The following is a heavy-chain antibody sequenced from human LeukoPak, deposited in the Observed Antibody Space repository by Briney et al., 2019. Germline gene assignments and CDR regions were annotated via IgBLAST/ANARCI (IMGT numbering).Heavy chain of an antibody. D-gene: IGHD3-10*01. J-gene: IGHJ4*02. Sequence: VRQXPGKGLEWVAVISYDGSNKYYADSVKGRFTISRDNSKNTLYLQMNSLRAEDTAVYYCARDHRGVRDYFDYWGQGTLVTVSS. CDR3: ARDHRGVRDYFDY. CDR2: ISYDGSNK. V-gene: IGHV3-30-3*01.